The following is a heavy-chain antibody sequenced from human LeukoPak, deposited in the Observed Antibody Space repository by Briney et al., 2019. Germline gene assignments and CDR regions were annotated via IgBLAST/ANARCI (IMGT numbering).Heavy chain of an antibody. D-gene: IGHD6-13*01. V-gene: IGHV5-51*01. Sequence: GESLKISCKGSGYSFTTYWIGWVRQMPGKGLEWMGVIYPCDSDTTYSPSFQGQVTISADKSINTAYLKWSSLKASDTAMYYCARLLNSSWYGFDFWGQGTLVTVSS. CDR2: IYPCDSDT. CDR3: ARLLNSSWYGFDF. CDR1: GYSFTTYW. J-gene: IGHJ4*02.